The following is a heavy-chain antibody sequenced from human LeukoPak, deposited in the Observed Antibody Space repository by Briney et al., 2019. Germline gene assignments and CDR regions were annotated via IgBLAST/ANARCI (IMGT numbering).Heavy chain of an antibody. J-gene: IGHJ4*02. CDR1: GFSFSSYS. D-gene: IGHD2-2*01. V-gene: IGHV3-48*01. CDR3: ARDYLYAFDY. Sequence: GGSLRLSCAASGFSFSSYSMNWVRQAPGKGLEWVSYISGSGNAIHYTDSVKGRFTISRDNAKNALYLQMNSLRAEDTAVYFCARDYLYAFDYWGQGTLVSVSS. CDR2: ISGSGNAI.